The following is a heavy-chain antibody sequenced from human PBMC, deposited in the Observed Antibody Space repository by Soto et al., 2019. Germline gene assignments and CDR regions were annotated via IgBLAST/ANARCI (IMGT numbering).Heavy chain of an antibody. CDR1: EFTFNNYW. D-gene: IGHD3-16*02. CDR2: INTDGSAT. CDR3: ARGIYLKYGLDV. V-gene: IGHV3-74*01. Sequence: EVQLVESGGGLVQPGGSLRLSCGASEFTFNNYWMHWVRQVPGKGLEWVSRINTDGSATNYADSVMGRFTISRDNADNTVYLQMNSLRAEDTAVYYCARGIYLKYGLDVWGQGATVTVSS. J-gene: IGHJ6*02.